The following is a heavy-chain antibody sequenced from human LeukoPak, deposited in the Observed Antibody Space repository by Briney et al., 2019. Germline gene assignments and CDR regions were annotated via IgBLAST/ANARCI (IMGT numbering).Heavy chain of an antibody. J-gene: IGHJ4*02. Sequence: GGSLRLSCAASGFTFSTYAMSWVRQAPGHGLEWVSSINGDGGSTYYAESVKGRFTVSRDNSKNTLYLQMDSLRAEDTAVYYCAKRPDCSTTNCFRFEYWGQGTLVTVSS. V-gene: IGHV3-23*01. CDR1: GFTFSTYA. CDR2: INGDGGST. CDR3: AKRPDCSTTNCFRFEY. D-gene: IGHD2-2*01.